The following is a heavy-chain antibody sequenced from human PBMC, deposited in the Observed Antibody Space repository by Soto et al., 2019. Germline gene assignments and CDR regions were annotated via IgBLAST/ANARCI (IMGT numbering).Heavy chain of an antibody. Sequence: QVQLQESGPGLVKPSGTLSLTCAVSGASISDNNWWSWVRQPPGKGLEWIGEIYHSGTANYSPSLNSRVTISLDKSKNQISLQLSSVTAADSAVYYCAGHIGVPGTRGFDYWGQGTLVTVSS. CDR1: GASISDNNW. J-gene: IGHJ4*02. V-gene: IGHV4-4*02. D-gene: IGHD6-19*01. CDR2: IYHSGTA. CDR3: AGHIGVPGTRGFDY.